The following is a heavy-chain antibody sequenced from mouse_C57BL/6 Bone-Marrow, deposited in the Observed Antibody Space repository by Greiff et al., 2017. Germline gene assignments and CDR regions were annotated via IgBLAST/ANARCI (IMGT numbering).Heavy chain of an antibody. Sequence: EVQVVESGPGLVKPSQSLSLTCSVTGYSITSGYYWNWIRQFPGNKLEWMGYISYDGSNNYNPSLKNRISITRDPSKNQFFLKLNSVTTEDTATYYCARAVGYAMDYWGQGTSVTVSS. CDR2: ISYDGSN. V-gene: IGHV3-6*01. CDR3: ARAVGYAMDY. CDR1: GYSITSGYY. J-gene: IGHJ4*01.